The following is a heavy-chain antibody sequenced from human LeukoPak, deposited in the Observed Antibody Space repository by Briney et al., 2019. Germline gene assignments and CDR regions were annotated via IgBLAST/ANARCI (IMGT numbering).Heavy chain of an antibody. CDR1: GGSFSGHY. D-gene: IGHD6-19*01. V-gene: IGHV4-4*07. CDR2: IYTSGST. Sequence: SETLSLTCAVYGGSFSGHYWSWIRQPPGKGLEWIGRIYTSGSTNYNPSLKSRVTMSVDTSKNQFSLKLSSVTAADTAVYYCARDIAIESIAVAGTKINWFDPWGQGTLVTVSS. CDR3: ARDIAIESIAVAGTKINWFDP. J-gene: IGHJ5*02.